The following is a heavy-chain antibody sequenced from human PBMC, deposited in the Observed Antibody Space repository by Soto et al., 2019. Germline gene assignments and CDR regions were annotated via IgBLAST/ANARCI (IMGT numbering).Heavy chain of an antibody. J-gene: IGHJ5*02. CDR2: ISGSGGYT. V-gene: IGHV3-23*01. CDR3: AKDMSQKECLIWSVFDP. Sequence: EVQLLESGGGLVQPGGSLRLSCAASGFTFNNYAMSWVRQAPGKGLEWVSAISGSGGYTYSADSVKGRFTISRDNSKNTVYLQMNSLRVEDTAVYYCAKDMSQKECLIWSVFDPWGQGTLVTVSS. CDR1: GFTFNNYA. D-gene: IGHD3-3*01.